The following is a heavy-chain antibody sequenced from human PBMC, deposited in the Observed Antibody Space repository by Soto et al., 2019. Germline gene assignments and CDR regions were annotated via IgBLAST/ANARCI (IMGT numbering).Heavy chain of an antibody. CDR3: ARLPAIAFYYYYGMDV. D-gene: IGHD6-25*01. V-gene: IGHV4-34*01. Sequence: SEALSLTXAVYGGSLSGYYWSWIRQPPGKGLEWIGEINHSGSTNYNPSLKSRVTISVDTSKNQFSLKLSSVTAADTAVYYCARLPAIAFYYYYGMDVWGQGTTVTVSS. J-gene: IGHJ6*02. CDR1: GGSLSGYY. CDR2: INHSGST.